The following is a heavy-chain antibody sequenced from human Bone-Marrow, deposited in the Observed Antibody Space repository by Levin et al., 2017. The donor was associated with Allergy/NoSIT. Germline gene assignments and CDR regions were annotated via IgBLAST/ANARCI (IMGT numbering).Heavy chain of an antibody. CDR1: GFTFSSYS. Sequence: GESLKISCAASGFTFSSYSMNWVRQAPGKGLEWVSSISSSSSYIYYADSVKGRFTISRDNAKNSLYLQMNSLRAEDTAVYYCARSRGTVTTVGVWYFDLWGRGTLVTVSS. J-gene: IGHJ2*01. CDR2: ISSSSSYI. CDR3: ARSRGTVTTVGVWYFDL. V-gene: IGHV3-21*01. D-gene: IGHD4-17*01.